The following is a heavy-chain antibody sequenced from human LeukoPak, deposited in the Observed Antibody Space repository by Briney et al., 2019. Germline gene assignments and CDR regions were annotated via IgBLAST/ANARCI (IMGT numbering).Heavy chain of an antibody. CDR1: GFTFSSYN. V-gene: IGHV3-21*04. CDR2: ISSSSSYI. Sequence: PGGSLRLSCAASGFTFSSYNMNWVRQAPGKGLEWVASISSSSSYIYYADSVKGRFTISRDNANNSLYLQMNSLRAEDTAVYYCAKRGYSYGIGSEFDYWGQGTLVTVSS. J-gene: IGHJ4*02. CDR3: AKRGYSYGIGSEFDY. D-gene: IGHD5-18*01.